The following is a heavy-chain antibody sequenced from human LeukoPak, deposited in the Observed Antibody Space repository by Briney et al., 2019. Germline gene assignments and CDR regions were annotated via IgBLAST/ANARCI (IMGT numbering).Heavy chain of an antibody. CDR3: AKGSQYNIIVGAMDDFDY. CDR2: ISSSGSTI. CDR1: GFTFSSYE. Sequence: PGGSLRLSCAASGFTFSSYEMKWVRQAPGKGLEWVSYISSSGSTIYYADSVKGRFTISRDNSKNTLYLQMNSLRAEDTAVYYCAKGSQYNIIVGAMDDFDYWGQGTLVTVSS. J-gene: IGHJ4*02. V-gene: IGHV3-48*03. D-gene: IGHD2-15*01.